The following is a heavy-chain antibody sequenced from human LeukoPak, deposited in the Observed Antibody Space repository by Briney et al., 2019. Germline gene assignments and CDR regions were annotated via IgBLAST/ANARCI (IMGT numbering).Heavy chain of an antibody. Sequence: QGGGSLRLSCPASGFTFSLSITHWVRQAPGRGLEWVAVVEADVKYMCYADSVKGRFTISRDNYQNTVYLQMNSLRADDTAVYYCAREKSRDGHNEGLYYYYMDVWGKGTTVTVSS. J-gene: IGHJ6*03. CDR2: VEADVKYM. D-gene: IGHD5-24*01. CDR3: AREKSRDGHNEGLYYYYMDV. V-gene: IGHV3-30*04. CDR1: GFTFSLSI.